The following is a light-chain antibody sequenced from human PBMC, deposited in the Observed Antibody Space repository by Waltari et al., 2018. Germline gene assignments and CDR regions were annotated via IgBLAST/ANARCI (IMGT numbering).Light chain of an antibody. V-gene: IGKV3-20*01. Sequence: QSPGTLSLSPGHTATLSCRASQTLSSTYLAWFQQKPGQAPKLLLYGASKRAAGIPNRFSGSATGTDFTLTITRLEPEDFAVYYCQRYGTSITFGQGTRLEIK. CDR1: QTLSSTY. J-gene: IGKJ5*01. CDR3: QRYGTSIT. CDR2: GAS.